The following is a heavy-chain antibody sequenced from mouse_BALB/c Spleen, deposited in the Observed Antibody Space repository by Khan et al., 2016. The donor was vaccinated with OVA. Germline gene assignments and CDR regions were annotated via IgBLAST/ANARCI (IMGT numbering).Heavy chain of an antibody. CDR2: ISYSGNT. D-gene: IGHD1-1*01. J-gene: IGHJ2*01. V-gene: IGHV3-2*02. CDR3: ARVYGGDFDD. CDR1: GYSITSDYA. Sequence: EVQLQESGPGLVKPSQSLSLTCTVTGYSITSDYAWNWIRQFPGNKLEWMGFISYSGNTNYNPSLKSRISITRDTSKNQFFLQLNSVTTEDTARYYCARVYGGDFDDWGQGTTLTVSS.